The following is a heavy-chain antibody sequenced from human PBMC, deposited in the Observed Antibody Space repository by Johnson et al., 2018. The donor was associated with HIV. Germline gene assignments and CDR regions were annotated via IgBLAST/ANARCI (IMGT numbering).Heavy chain of an antibody. CDR2: IGTAGDT. Sequence: VQLVESGGGVVQPGRSLRLSCAASGFTFSSYDMHWVRQATGKGLEWVSAIGTAGDTYYPGSVKGRFTISRENATNSLYLQMNSLRAEDTAVYYCARHGTTVVTRGAFDIWGQGTMVTVSS. J-gene: IGHJ3*02. V-gene: IGHV3-13*01. CDR1: GFTFSSYD. D-gene: IGHD4-23*01. CDR3: ARHGTTVVTRGAFDI.